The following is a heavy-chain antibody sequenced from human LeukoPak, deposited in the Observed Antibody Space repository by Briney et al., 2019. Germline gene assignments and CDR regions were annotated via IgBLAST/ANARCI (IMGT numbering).Heavy chain of an antibody. J-gene: IGHJ4*02. D-gene: IGHD5-18*01. CDR3: AKEGRKTGNTYGYEYDC. Sequence: GGSLRLSCAASGFTFSSYAMSWVRQAPGKGLEWVSAVSSSGGSTDYADYVKGQFTISRDNSKNTVYLHMNNLRAEDTAVYYCAKEGRKTGNTYGYEYDCWGQGTLVTVSS. V-gene: IGHV3-23*01. CDR1: GFTFSSYA. CDR2: VSSSGGST.